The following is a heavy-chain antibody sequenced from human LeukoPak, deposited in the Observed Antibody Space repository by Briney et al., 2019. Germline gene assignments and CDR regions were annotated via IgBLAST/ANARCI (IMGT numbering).Heavy chain of an antibody. D-gene: IGHD2-15*01. CDR3: ARDNLVRYCSGGSCGGYYYYGMDV. CDR2: IYYSGST. CDR1: GGSISSYY. Sequence: SETLSLTCTVSGGSISSYYWSWIRQPPGKGLEWIGYIYYSGSTNYNPSLKSRVTISVDTSKNQFSLKLSSVTAADTAVYYCARDNLVRYCSGGSCGGYYYYGMDVWGLGTTVTVSS. V-gene: IGHV4-59*01. J-gene: IGHJ6*02.